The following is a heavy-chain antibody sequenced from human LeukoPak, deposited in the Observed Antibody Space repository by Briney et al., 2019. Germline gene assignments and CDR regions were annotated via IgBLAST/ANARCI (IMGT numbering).Heavy chain of an antibody. CDR1: GGSISSYY. V-gene: IGHV4-4*07. CDR2: IYTSGST. J-gene: IGHJ4*02. Sequence: SETLSLTCTVSGGSISSYYWSWIRQPAGKGLEWIGRIYTSGSTSYNPSLKSRVTISVDKSKNQFSLKLSSVTAADTAVYYCAASWEQQLPGYFDYWGQGTLVTVSS. D-gene: IGHD6-13*01. CDR3: AASWEQQLPGYFDY.